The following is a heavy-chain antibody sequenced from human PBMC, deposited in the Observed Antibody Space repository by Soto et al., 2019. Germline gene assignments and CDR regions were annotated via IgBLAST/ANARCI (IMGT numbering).Heavy chain of an antibody. V-gene: IGHV3-23*01. Sequence: EVQLLESGGCFVQPGGSLRLSCAASGFTFTIYAICWVRESPGKGLERVSSISVSGDRTFYADSVQGRLTISRDNSRNTRHLQMNSLRAEDTAVYYCAKDWDSISRNKPLEYWGQGTLVTVSS. J-gene: IGHJ4*02. D-gene: IGHD3-22*01. CDR3: AKDWDSISRNKPLEY. CDR1: GFTFTIYA. CDR2: ISVSGDRT.